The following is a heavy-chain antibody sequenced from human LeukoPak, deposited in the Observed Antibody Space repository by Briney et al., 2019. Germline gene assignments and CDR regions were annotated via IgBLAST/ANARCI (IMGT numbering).Heavy chain of an antibody. J-gene: IGHJ4*02. V-gene: IGHV1-69*13. CDR1: GYTFTSYY. CDR3: ARVGYYSYGPHLGYYFDY. Sequence: SVKVSCKASGYTFTSYYMHWVRQAPGQGLEWMGGIIPIFGTANYAQKFQGRVTITADESTSTAYMELSSLRSEDTAVYYCARVGYYSYGPHLGYYFDYWGQGTLVTVSS. CDR2: IIPIFGTA. D-gene: IGHD5-18*01.